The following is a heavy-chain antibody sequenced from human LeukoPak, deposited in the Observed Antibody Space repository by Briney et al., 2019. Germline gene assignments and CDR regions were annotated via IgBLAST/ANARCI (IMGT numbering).Heavy chain of an antibody. V-gene: IGHV1-8*02. CDR3: ARRGYSYGFSDY. CDR1: GYTFTGYY. Sequence: ASVKVSCKASGYTFTGYYMHWVRQAPGQGLEWMGWMNPNSGNTGYAQKFQGRVTMTRNTSISTAYMELSSLRSEDTAVYYCARRGYSYGFSDYWGQGTLVTVSS. D-gene: IGHD5-18*01. J-gene: IGHJ4*02. CDR2: MNPNSGNT.